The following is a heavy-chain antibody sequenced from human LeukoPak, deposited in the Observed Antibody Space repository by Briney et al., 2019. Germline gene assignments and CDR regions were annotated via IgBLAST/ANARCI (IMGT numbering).Heavy chain of an antibody. CDR1: GFTFSSYA. Sequence: PGGSLRLSCAAPGFTFSSYAMHWVRQAPGKGLEWVAVISYDGSNKYYADSVKGRFTISRDNSKNTLYLQMNSLRAEDTAVYYCARDLGTGTTGYYYYGMDVWGQGTTVTVSS. J-gene: IGHJ6*02. D-gene: IGHD1-7*01. CDR3: ARDLGTGTTGYYYYGMDV. CDR2: ISYDGSNK. V-gene: IGHV3-30-3*01.